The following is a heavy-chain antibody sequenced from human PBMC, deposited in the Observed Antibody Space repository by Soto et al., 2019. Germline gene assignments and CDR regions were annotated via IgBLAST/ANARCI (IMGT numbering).Heavy chain of an antibody. Sequence: SETLSLTCIVSGRSISINYWTWIRHPPGKGLEWIGCIYYSGSTNYNPSFKSRGTISVDTSKNQFSLKRSWVSVADTAVYYCARDDRYYFDYWGQGTWVTVSS. J-gene: IGHJ4*02. CDR3: ARDDRYYFDY. V-gene: IGHV4-4*08. CDR2: IYYSGST. CDR1: GRSISINY.